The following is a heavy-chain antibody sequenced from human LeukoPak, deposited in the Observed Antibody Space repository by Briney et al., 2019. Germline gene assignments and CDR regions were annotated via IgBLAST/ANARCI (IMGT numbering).Heavy chain of an antibody. CDR2: IKPNSGET. D-gene: IGHD4-11*01. J-gene: IGHJ4*02. CDR3: ARDRDYSNTERGFDY. V-gene: IGHV1-2*02. Sequence: ASVKVSCKTSGYTFTDYYIHWVRQGPRRRLEWMGWIKPNSGETNSAQKFQGRVTMTGDTSISTAYMELRRVTSDDTAVYYCARDRDYSNTERGFDYWGQGTLVTVSS. CDR1: GYTFTDYY.